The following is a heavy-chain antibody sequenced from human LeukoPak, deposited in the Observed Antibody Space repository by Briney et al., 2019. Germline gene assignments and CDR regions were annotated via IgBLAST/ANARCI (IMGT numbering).Heavy chain of an antibody. J-gene: IGHJ4*02. V-gene: IGHV3-74*01. D-gene: IGHD4-17*01. CDR2: INSDGRST. CDR1: GFSFSTNM. Sequence: QSGGSLRLSCAASGFSFSTNMMHWVRQGPGKGLVWVSHINSDGRSTRYADSVKGRFTISRDNAKNTLYLQMNSLRADDAAVYYCATSTLTGDYYFVDFWGQGTLVTVSS. CDR3: ATSTLTGDYYFVDF.